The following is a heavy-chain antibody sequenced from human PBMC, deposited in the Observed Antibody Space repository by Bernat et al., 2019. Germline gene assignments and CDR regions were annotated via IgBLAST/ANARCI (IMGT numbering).Heavy chain of an antibody. CDR1: GFTFSDYY. CDR3: ARGTSTSAPYMDV. CDR2: ISSSSSYT. Sequence: VQLVESGGRLVQPGGSLRLSCAASGFTFSDYYMSWIRQAPGKGLDWVSYISSSSSYTNYADSVKGRFTISRDNAKNSLYLQMNSLRAEDTAVYYCARGTSTSAPYMDVWGKGTTVTVSS. J-gene: IGHJ6*03. V-gene: IGHV3-11*05.